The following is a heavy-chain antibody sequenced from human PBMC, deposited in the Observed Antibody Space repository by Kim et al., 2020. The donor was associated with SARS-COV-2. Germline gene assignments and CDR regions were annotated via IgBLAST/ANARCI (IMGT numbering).Heavy chain of an antibody. CDR3: ARGNPGDN. J-gene: IGHJ4*02. CDR2: DGHTQ. Sequence: DGHTQCYADSVKGRFIISRDNSKHSLSLQMNDLRVEATSIYYCARGNPGDNWGQGTLVTVSS. V-gene: IGHV3-30-3*01. D-gene: IGHD4-4*01.